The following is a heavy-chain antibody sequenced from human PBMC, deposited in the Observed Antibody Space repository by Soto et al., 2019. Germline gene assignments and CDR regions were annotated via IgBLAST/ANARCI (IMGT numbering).Heavy chain of an antibody. CDR2: VYYSGST. V-gene: IGHV4-61*01. J-gene: IGHJ4*02. D-gene: IGHD6-19*01. CDR1: GSSVSPVLHY. Sequence: SETLSPTFTASGSSVSPVLHYRRPIRQPPGKRLEWVGYVYYSGSTNYNPSLQSRVTISVDRSKNQFSLRLSSVTAADTAVYYCARGSIAVSHLDYWGQGTLVTVSS. CDR3: ARGSIAVSHLDY.